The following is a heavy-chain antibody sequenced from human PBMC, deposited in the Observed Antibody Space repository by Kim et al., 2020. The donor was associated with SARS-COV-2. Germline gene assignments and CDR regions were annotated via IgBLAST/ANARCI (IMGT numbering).Heavy chain of an antibody. CDR2: ISGSGVAT. CDR1: GFTFGSYA. Sequence: GGSLRLSCRASGFTFGSYAMTWVRQAPGRGLEWVSIISGSGVATYHRDSVKGRFTISRDNSLNILYLEMNSLRAEDSAVYYCAQAVDSRPIWGQGTMLTVSS. D-gene: IGHD5-12*01. J-gene: IGHJ3*02. CDR3: AQAVDSRPI. V-gene: IGHV3-23*01.